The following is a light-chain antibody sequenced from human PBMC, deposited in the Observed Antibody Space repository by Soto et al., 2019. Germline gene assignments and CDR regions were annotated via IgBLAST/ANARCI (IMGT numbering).Light chain of an antibody. CDR2: EVS. V-gene: IGLV2-8*01. CDR1: SSDVGGYNY. J-gene: IGLJ1*01. Sequence: QSAVSQPASSSGCAEPSVTMSCTGTSSDVGGYNYVSWYQQHPGKAPKLMIYEVSKRPSGVPDRFSGSKSGNTASLTVSGLQAEDEADYYCSSYAGSNRVFGSGTKVTVL. CDR3: SSYAGSNRV.